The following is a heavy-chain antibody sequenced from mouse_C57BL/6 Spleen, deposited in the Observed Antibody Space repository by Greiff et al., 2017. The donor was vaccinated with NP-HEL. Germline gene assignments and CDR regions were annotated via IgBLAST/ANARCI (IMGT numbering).Heavy chain of an antibody. CDR3: ARSLTGTDHFDY. J-gene: IGHJ2*01. V-gene: IGHV1-64*01. D-gene: IGHD4-1*01. CDR2: IHPNSGST. CDR1: GYTFTSYW. Sequence: QVQLQQPGAELVKPGASVKLSCKASGYTFTSYWMHWVKQRPGQGLEWIGMIHPNSGSTNYNEKFKSKATLTVDKSSSTAYMQLSSLTSEDSAVYYCARSLTGTDHFDYWGQGTTLTVSS.